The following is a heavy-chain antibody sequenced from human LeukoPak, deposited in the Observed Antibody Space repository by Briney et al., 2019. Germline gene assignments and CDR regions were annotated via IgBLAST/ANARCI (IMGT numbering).Heavy chain of an antibody. J-gene: IGHJ4*02. CDR2: IYPGDSDT. V-gene: IGHV5-51*01. D-gene: IGHD3-9*01. CDR3: PKPGYEILTGYLYGPFDY. Sequence: GESLKISCKISGYRLTNNWIGWVRQVPGKGLEWMGLIYPGDSDTRYSPSFQGQVTISADKSISTAYLQWSSLKASDTVMFFRPKPGYEILTGYLYGPFDYWGQGTLVTVSS. CDR1: GYRLTNNW.